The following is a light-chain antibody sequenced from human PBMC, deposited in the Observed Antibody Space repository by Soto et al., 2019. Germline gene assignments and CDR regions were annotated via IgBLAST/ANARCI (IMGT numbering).Light chain of an antibody. V-gene: IGLV2-14*03. CDR1: SSDVGGHNF. J-gene: IGLJ7*01. CDR3: SSYSSSDTLV. CDR2: DVR. Sequence: QSALTQPASVSGSPGQSITISCTGTSSDVGGHNFVSWYQQHPGRAPKLMIYDVRNRPSGVSNRFSGSKSANTASLVISGLQAEDEADYYCSSYSSSDTLVFGGGTQLT.